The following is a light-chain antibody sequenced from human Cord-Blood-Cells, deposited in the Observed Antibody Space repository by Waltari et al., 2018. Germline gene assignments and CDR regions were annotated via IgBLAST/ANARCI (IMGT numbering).Light chain of an antibody. CDR1: QSVLYSSNNKDY. CDR2: WAA. Sequence: DIVMTQSPDSLAVSLGERATINCKSSQSVLYSSNNKDYLAWYQQKPGQPPKLLIYWAATREAGVPDRFSGSGSGTDVTLTISSLQAEDVAVYYCQQYYRTPITFGQGTRLEIK. V-gene: IGKV4-1*01. CDR3: QQYYRTPIT. J-gene: IGKJ5*01.